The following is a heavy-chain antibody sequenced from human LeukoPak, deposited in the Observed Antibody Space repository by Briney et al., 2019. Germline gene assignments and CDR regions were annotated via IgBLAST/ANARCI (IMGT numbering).Heavy chain of an antibody. Sequence: GGSLRLSCAASGFTFSSYWMTWVRQPPGKGLEWVANIKQDGGEKYYVDSVAGRFTISRDNAKNSLYLQMNSLRADDTAVYYCARMSTSSWYVCDYWGQGTLVTVSS. D-gene: IGHD6-13*01. V-gene: IGHV3-7*01. J-gene: IGHJ4*02. CDR3: ARMSTSSWYVCDY. CDR1: GFTFSSYW. CDR2: IKQDGGEK.